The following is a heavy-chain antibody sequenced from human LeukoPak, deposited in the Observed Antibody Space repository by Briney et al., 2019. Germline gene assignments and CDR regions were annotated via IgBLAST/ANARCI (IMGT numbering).Heavy chain of an antibody. J-gene: IGHJ4*02. Sequence: GGSLRLSFAASGFTFSTSTMDWVRQAPAKGLEWVSSITSSGSAIYYTDSVRGRFTISRDNTKNSLYLQMNSLRAEDTAVYFCAKEGRSTTPGYWGQGTLVTVSS. V-gene: IGHV3-21*06. CDR1: GFTFSTST. D-gene: IGHD6-13*01. CDR2: ITSSGSAI. CDR3: AKEGRSTTPGY.